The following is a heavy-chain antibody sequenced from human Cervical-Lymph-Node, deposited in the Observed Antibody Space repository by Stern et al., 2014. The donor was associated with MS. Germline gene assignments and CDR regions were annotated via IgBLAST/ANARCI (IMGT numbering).Heavy chain of an antibody. CDR1: GHTTTSYG. CDR3: ATFIATAGTFNY. J-gene: IGHJ4*02. V-gene: IGHV1-18*01. D-gene: IGHD6-25*01. Sequence: QVQLVESGAEVKKPGASVKVSCKASGHTTTSYGISWVRQAPGQGLEWMGWISAHNGKTNYVQKLQGRVTMTTDTSTSTAYMELRSLRSDDTAVYYCATFIATAGTFNYWGQGTLVTVSS. CDR2: ISAHNGKT.